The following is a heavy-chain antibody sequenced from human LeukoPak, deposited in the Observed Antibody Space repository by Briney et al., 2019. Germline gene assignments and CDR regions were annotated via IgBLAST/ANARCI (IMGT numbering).Heavy chain of an antibody. Sequence: PGGSLRLSCAASGFTFSSYSVNWVRQAPGKGLEWVSSISSSSSYIYYADSVKGRFTISRDNAKNSLYLQMNSLRAEDTAVYYCARDSIVVVPAAMSHYYYYYMDVWGKGTTVTVSS. D-gene: IGHD2-2*01. CDR2: ISSSSSYI. CDR3: ARDSIVVVPAAMSHYYYYYMDV. V-gene: IGHV3-21*01. CDR1: GFTFSSYS. J-gene: IGHJ6*03.